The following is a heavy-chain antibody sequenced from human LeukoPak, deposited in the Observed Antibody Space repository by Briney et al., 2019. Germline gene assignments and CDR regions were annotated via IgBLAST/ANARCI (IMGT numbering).Heavy chain of an antibody. V-gene: IGHV3-43*02. CDR2: ISGDGGST. CDR3: AKGGVLRHPVGYFDY. CDR1: GFTFDDYV. D-gene: IGHD3-10*01. J-gene: IGHJ4*02. Sequence: GGSLRLSCAASGFTFDDYVMHWVRQAPGKGLEWVSLISGDGGSTYYADSVKGRFTISRDNSKNSLYLQMNSLRTEDTALYYCAKGGVLRHPVGYFDYWGQGTLVTVSS.